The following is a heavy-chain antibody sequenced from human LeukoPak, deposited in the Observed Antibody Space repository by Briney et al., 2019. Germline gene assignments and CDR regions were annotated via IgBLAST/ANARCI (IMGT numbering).Heavy chain of an antibody. Sequence: SVKVSCKASGGTFSSYAISWVRQAPGQGLEWMGGIIPIFGTANYAQKFQGRVTITADGSTGTAYMELSSLRSEDTAVYYCVREITRATTYFDSWGQGTLVTVSS. J-gene: IGHJ4*02. V-gene: IGHV1-69*13. CDR1: GGTFSSYA. CDR2: IIPIFGTA. D-gene: IGHD1-26*01. CDR3: VREITRATTYFDS.